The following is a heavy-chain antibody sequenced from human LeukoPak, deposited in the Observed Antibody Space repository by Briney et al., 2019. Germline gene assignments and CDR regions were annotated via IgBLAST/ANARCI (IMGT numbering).Heavy chain of an antibody. D-gene: IGHD3-22*01. CDR3: ARDDSSGYNFDY. V-gene: IGHV4-59*12. CDR1: GGSISSYY. CDR2: IYYSGST. Sequence: PSETLSLTCTVSGGSISSYYWSWIRQPPGKGLEWIGYIYYSGSTYYNPSLKSRVTISVDTSKNQFSLKLSSVTAADTAVYYCARDDSSGYNFDYWGQGTLVTVSS. J-gene: IGHJ4*02.